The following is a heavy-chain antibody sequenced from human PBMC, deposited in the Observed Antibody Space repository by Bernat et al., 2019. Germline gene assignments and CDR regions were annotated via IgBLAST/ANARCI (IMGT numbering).Heavy chain of an antibody. CDR1: GFTFSIYS. D-gene: IGHD4-23*01. V-gene: IGHV3-21*05. J-gene: IGHJ5*02. Sequence: LVESGGGLVKPGGSLRLSCAASGFTFSIYSMNWVRQAPGMGLEWISYISSSGTYIYYADSVKGRFTVSRDNAKNSLYLQMSNLRAEDTAVYYCARSGNGYNWFDPWGQGTLVTVSS. CDR2: ISSSGTYI. CDR3: ARSGNGYNWFDP.